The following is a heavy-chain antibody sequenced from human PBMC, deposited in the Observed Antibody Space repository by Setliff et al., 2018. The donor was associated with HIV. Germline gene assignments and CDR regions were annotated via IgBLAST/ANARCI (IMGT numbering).Heavy chain of an antibody. Sequence: PGGSLRLSCVASGFTFTSFSMNWVRQAPGKGLEWVASLSSTGSFKYYADSVKGRFTISRDNANNSVYLQMSSLRANDTAVYFCARDHRPYFYDKAWFDPCGPGTV. CDR1: GFTFTSFS. CDR2: LSSTGSFK. J-gene: IGHJ5*01. CDR3: ARDHRPYFYDKAWFDP. V-gene: IGHV3-21*01. D-gene: IGHD3-22*01.